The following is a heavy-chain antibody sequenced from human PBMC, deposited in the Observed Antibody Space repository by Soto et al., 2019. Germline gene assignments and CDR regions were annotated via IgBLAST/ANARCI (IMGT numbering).Heavy chain of an antibody. D-gene: IGHD5-18*01. V-gene: IGHV3-33*01. CDR1: GFTFSSYG. CDR3: ARDGGYSYGLRYFDY. J-gene: IGHJ4*02. CDR2: IWYDGSNK. Sequence: PGGSLRLSCAASGFTFSSYGMHWVRQAPGKEREWVSVIWYDGSNKYYADSVEGRFTISRDNSKNTLYLQMNSLRAECTAVYYCARDGGYSYGLRYFDYWGQGTQGTVSS.